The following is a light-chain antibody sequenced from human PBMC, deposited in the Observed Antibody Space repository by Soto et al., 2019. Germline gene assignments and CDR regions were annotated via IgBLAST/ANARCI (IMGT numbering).Light chain of an antibody. CDR3: QPYNNWPLT. CDR1: QGIGDT. V-gene: IGKV3-15*01. CDR2: DKS. Sequence: EVMMTQSPATLSLSPGEGVTLSCRAKQGIGDTLAGYQHKPGQTPRLLIYDKSTRATGVPARFSGSRSGPEFTLPINSLQSEDFAIYYCQPYNNWPLTFGGGTKVE. J-gene: IGKJ4*01.